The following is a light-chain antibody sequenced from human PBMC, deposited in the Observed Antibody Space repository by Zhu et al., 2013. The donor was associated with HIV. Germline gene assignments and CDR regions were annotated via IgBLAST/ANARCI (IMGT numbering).Light chain of an antibody. CDR1: QSVGIF. V-gene: IGKV3-11*01. J-gene: IGKJ5*01. CDR2: DAV. Sequence: ETVLTQSPDTLSLSPGERATLSCRASQSVGIFLAWYQQIPGQSPRFLIYDAVNRTTGVPARFSGSGSGTDFTLTISSLEPEDFAVYYCQQRSTWPFTFGQGTRLELK. CDR3: QQRSTWPFT.